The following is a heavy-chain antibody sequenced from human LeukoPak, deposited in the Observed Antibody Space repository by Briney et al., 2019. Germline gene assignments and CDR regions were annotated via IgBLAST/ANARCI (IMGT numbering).Heavy chain of an antibody. CDR1: GFTFSSYG. D-gene: IGHD3-22*01. V-gene: IGHV3-20*04. J-gene: IGHJ4*02. Sequence: GGTLRLSCAASGFTFSSYGMSWVRQAPGKGLEWVSSINWNGDSTVYTDSVKGRFTISRDNAKNSLYLQMNSLRVEDTAFYYCARNFGGGDRSGPYYWGQGTLVTVSS. CDR3: ARNFGGGDRSGPYY. CDR2: INWNGDST.